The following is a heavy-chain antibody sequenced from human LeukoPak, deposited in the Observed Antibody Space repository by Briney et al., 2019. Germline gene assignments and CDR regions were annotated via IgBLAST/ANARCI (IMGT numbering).Heavy chain of an antibody. CDR1: GFTFTSSA. CDR3: AAEAAYYYDSRVAFDV. J-gene: IGHJ3*01. V-gene: IGHV1-58*01. CDR2: IVVGSGNT. D-gene: IGHD3-22*01. Sequence: GASVKVSCKASGFTFTSSAVQWVRQARGQRLEWIGWIVVGSGNTNYAQKFQERVTITRDMSTSLVYMELSSLRSEDTAVYYCAAEAAYYYDSRVAFDVWGQGTMVTVSS.